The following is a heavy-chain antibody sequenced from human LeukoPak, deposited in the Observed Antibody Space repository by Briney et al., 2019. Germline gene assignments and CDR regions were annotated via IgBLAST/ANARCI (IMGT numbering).Heavy chain of an antibody. V-gene: IGHV3-30*02. CDR2: IRYDGSNT. CDR3: AKGAWIQLWTPFDY. CDR1: GFTFSSYG. D-gene: IGHD5-18*01. Sequence: GGSLKLSCAASGFTFSSYGMHWVRQAPGKGLEWVAFIRYDGSNTYYADSVQGRFTISRDTSKNTLYLQMNSLRAEDTAVYYCAKGAWIQLWTPFDYWGQGTLVTVSS. J-gene: IGHJ4*02.